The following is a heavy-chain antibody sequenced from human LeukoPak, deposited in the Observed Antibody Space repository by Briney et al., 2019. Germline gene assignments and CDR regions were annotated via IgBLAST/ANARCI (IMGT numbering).Heavy chain of an antibody. CDR2: IYYSGST. CDR3: ASSFYYDSSETGNWFDP. D-gene: IGHD3-22*01. Sequence: SQTLSLTCTVSGGSISSGDYYWSWIRQPPGKALEWIGYIYYSGSTYYNPSLESRATISVDTSKNQLSLKLSSVTAADTAVYYCASSFYYDSSETGNWFDPWGQGTLVTVSS. V-gene: IGHV4-30-4*01. CDR1: GGSISSGDYY. J-gene: IGHJ5*02.